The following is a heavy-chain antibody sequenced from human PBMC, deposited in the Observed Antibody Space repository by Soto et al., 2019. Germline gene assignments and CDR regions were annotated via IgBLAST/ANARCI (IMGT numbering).Heavy chain of an antibody. V-gene: IGHV4-59*01. J-gene: IGHJ5*02. CDR2: IYYSGST. CDR1: GGSISSYY. D-gene: IGHD3-10*01. CDR3: ARERGVVLWFGELFRFDP. Sequence: PSETLSLTCTVSGGSISSYYWSWIRQPPGKGLEWIGYIYYSGSTNYNPSLKSRVTISVDTSKNQFSLKLSSVTAADTAVYYCARERGVVLWFGELFRFDPWGQGTLVTVSS.